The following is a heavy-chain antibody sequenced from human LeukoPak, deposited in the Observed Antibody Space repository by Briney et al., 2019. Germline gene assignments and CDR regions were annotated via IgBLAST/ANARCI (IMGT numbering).Heavy chain of an antibody. CDR1: GFTFSSYA. Sequence: PGESLRLSCAASGFTFSSYAMTWVRQAPGKGLEWVSSLSGGGDNTYYADSVKGRFTISRDNSKNTVSLQMNSLRAEDTAVYYCAKGGSIAVADNLDYWGQGTLVTVSS. CDR2: LSGGGDNT. V-gene: IGHV3-23*01. CDR3: AKGGSIAVADNLDY. J-gene: IGHJ4*02. D-gene: IGHD6-19*01.